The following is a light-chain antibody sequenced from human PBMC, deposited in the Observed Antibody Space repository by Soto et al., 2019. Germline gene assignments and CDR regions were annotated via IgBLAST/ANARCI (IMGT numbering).Light chain of an antibody. CDR1: QGIRDD. CDR3: LQHYNYPPT. V-gene: IGKV1-6*01. CDR2: DAS. J-gene: IGKJ1*01. Sequence: AIQMTQSPSSLSASVGDRVTITCRASQGIRDDLGWYQQKPGKAPKLLICDASTLQSEVPSRFSGRGSGTDFTLTISSLQPEDFATYYCLQHYNYPPTFGQGTKVEIK.